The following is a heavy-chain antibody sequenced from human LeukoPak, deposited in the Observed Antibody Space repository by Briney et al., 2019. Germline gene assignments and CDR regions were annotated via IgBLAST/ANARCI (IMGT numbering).Heavy chain of an antibody. CDR3: SRNLAGGSVFDI. CDR2: ISSSSSYI. D-gene: IGHD1-1*01. V-gene: IGHV3-21*01. Sequence: GGSLRLSCAASGFTFSSYSMNWVRQAPGKGLEWVSSISSSSSYIYYADSVKGRFTISRDNAKNSLYLQMNSLRAEDTAVYYCSRNLAGGSVFDIWGKGTMVTVSS. CDR1: GFTFSSYS. J-gene: IGHJ3*02.